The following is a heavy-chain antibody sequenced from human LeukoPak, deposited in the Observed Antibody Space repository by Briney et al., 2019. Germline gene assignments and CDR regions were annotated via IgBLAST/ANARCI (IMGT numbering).Heavy chain of an antibody. CDR1: GGSFSGYY. CDR3: ARAGGWLRFRSGNRFDP. V-gene: IGHV4-34*01. J-gene: IGHJ5*02. CDR2: INHSGST. Sequence: SETLSLTCAAYGGSFSGYYWSWIRQPPGKGLEWIGEINHSGSTNYNPSLKSRVTISVDTSKNQFSLKLSSVTAADTAVYYCARAGGWLRFRSGNRFDPWGQGTLVTVSS. D-gene: IGHD5-12*01.